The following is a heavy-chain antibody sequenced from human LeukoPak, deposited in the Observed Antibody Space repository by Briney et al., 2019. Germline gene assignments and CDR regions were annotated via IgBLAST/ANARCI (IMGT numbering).Heavy chain of an antibody. Sequence: ASVKVSCKASGYTFTGYYMHWVRQAPGQGLGWMGWINPNSGGTNYAQKFRGRVTMTRDTSISTAYMELSRLRSDDTAVYYCARAMTTVTTRYWFDPWGQGTLVTVSS. V-gene: IGHV1-2*02. D-gene: IGHD4-17*01. CDR1: GYTFTGYY. J-gene: IGHJ5*02. CDR2: INPNSGGT. CDR3: ARAMTTVTTRYWFDP.